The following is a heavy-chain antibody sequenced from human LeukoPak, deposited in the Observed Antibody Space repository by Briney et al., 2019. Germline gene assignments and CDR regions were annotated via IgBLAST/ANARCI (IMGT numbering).Heavy chain of an antibody. D-gene: IGHD6-13*01. CDR1: GFTFSNCA. V-gene: IGHV3-23*01. Sequence: GGSLRPSCAASGFTFSNCAMSWVRQAPGKGLEWVSTISGSGGSTYYTDSVKGRFTISRDNSKNTLYLQMNSLRVEDTAVYYCASRPGHSNDWYGGFDYWGQGTLVTVSS. CDR2: ISGSGGST. J-gene: IGHJ4*02. CDR3: ASRPGHSNDWYGGFDY.